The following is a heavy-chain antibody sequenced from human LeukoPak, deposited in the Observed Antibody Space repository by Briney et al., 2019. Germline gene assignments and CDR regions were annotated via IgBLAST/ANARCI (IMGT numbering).Heavy chain of an antibody. CDR2: ISGSGGST. D-gene: IGHD6-6*01. CDR3: AKGALPTRRVRAYGMDV. Sequence: GGSLRLSCAASGFTFSSYAMSWVRQAPGKGLEWVSAISGSGGSTYYADSVKGRFTISRDNSKNTLYLQMHSLRAEDTAVYYCAKGALPTRRVRAYGMDVWGQGTTVTVSS. CDR1: GFTFSSYA. J-gene: IGHJ6*02. V-gene: IGHV3-23*01.